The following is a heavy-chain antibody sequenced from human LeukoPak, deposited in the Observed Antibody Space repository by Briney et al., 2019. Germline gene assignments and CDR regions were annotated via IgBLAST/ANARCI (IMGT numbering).Heavy chain of an antibody. J-gene: IGHJ4*02. CDR3: ARRRGSWFGENSLYYFDY. Sequence: PGGSLRLSCAASGFTFSSYAMSWVRQAPGKGLEWVSAISGSGGSTYYADSVKGRFTISRDNSKNTLYLQMNSLRAEDTAVYYCARRRGSWFGENSLYYFDYWGQGNLVTISS. D-gene: IGHD3-10*01. V-gene: IGHV3-23*01. CDR1: GFTFSSYA. CDR2: ISGSGGST.